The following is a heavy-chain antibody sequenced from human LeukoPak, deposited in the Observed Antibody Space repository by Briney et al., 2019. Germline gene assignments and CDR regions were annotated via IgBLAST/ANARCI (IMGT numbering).Heavy chain of an antibody. J-gene: IGHJ6*03. CDR3: AKNGDRGAYCSGGTCYPYYYYYMDV. CDR2: ISTTGGTT. CDR1: GFTFDDYG. V-gene: IGHV3-23*01. D-gene: IGHD2-15*01. Sequence: SGGSLRLSCAASGFTFDDYGMSWVRQAPGRGLEWVSAISTTGGTTYYADSVRGRFTISRDNSRNILYLQMNSLRAEDTAIYYCAKNGDRGAYCSGGTCYPYYYYYMDVWGKGTTVTISS.